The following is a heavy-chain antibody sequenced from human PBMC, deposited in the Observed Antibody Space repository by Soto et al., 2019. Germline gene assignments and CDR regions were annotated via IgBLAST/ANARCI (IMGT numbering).Heavy chain of an antibody. V-gene: IGHV1-8*01. CDR3: ARYFDPLDV. Sequence: VQLVQSGAEVKKPGASVKLSGKASGCTFTFYDINWVRQAPGRGLEWMGWMSPSTGNTGYAQRFQGRVTMTSDTSISTAFMEVTRLRPDDTAVYYCARYFDPLDVWGQGTTVTLSS. CDR1: GCTFTFYD. CDR2: MSPSTGNT. J-gene: IGHJ6*02. D-gene: IGHD3-9*01.